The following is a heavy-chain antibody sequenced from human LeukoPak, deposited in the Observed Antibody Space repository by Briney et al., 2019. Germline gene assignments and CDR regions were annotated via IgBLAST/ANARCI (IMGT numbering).Heavy chain of an antibody. CDR3: TRGRGEYYDFWSGYYYSDY. V-gene: IGHV3-49*04. CDR2: IRGKAYGGTT. J-gene: IGHJ4*02. D-gene: IGHD3-3*01. Sequence: GGSLRLSCTASGFTFGDYAMSWVRQAPGKGLEWVGFIRGKAYGGTTEYAASVKGRFTISRDDSKSIAYLQMNSLKTEDTAVYYCTRGRGEYYDFWSGYYYSDYWGQGTLVTVSS. CDR1: GFTFGDYA.